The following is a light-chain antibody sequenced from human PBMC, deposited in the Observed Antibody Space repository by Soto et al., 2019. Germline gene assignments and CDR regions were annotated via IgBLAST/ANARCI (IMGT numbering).Light chain of an antibody. CDR3: SSNGGANNAYV. CDR2: EVT. CDR1: SSDIGAYNY. Sequence: QSVLTQPPSASGSPGQSVTISCTGTSSDIGAYNYVSWYQQHPGKVPKLIIYEVTKRPSGVPDRFSASKSGNTASLTVSGLQDEDEADYYCSSNGGANNAYVFGNGTKVTV. V-gene: IGLV2-8*01. J-gene: IGLJ1*01.